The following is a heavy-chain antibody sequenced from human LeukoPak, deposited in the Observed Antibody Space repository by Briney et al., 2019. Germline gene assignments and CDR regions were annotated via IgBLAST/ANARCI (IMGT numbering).Heavy chain of an antibody. V-gene: IGHV1-2*06. CDR1: GYTFTGYY. Sequence: ASVKVSCKASGYTFTGYYMHWVRQAPGQGLEWMGRINPNSGGTNYAQKFQGRVTMTRDTSISTAYMELSRLRSDDTAVYYCARDGEKDSSGYYYHYYMDVWGKGTTVTVSS. J-gene: IGHJ6*03. CDR3: ARDGEKDSSGYYYHYYMDV. D-gene: IGHD3-22*01. CDR2: INPNSGGT.